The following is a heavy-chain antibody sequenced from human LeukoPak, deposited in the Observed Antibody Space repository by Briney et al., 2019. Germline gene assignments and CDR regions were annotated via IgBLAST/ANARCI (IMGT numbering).Heavy chain of an antibody. V-gene: IGHV3-21*01. J-gene: IGHJ4*02. CDR3: ATSTIFGVVTPYYFDY. D-gene: IGHD3-3*01. CDR1: GXXXXSYS. CDR2: ISSSSSYI. Sequence: SGXXXXSYSMNWVRQAPGKGLEWVSSISSSSSYIYYADSVKGRFTISRDNAKNSLYLQMNSLRAEDTAVYYCATSTIFGVVTPYYFDYWGQGTLVTVSS.